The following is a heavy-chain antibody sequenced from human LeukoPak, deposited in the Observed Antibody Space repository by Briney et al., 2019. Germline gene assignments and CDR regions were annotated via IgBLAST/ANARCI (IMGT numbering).Heavy chain of an antibody. V-gene: IGHV4-59*07. D-gene: IGHD6-19*01. Sequence: PSDTLSLTCAVSGGSISNYYWSWLRQPPGKGLEWIGYIYYSGSTKYNSALKGRVTISVDTSKNQFSLFLSSVTAADTAVYYCARGPPDSQWLVWYYFDYWGQGTLVTVSS. J-gene: IGHJ4*02. CDR1: GGSISNYY. CDR3: ARGPPDSQWLVWYYFDY. CDR2: IYYSGST.